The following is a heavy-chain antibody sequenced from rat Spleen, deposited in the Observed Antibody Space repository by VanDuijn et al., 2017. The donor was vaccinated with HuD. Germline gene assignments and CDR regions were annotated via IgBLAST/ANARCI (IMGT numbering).Heavy chain of an antibody. CDR2: ISPSGATT. CDR1: GFTLSDYV. CDR3: TRVQAYYGYTYFDY. D-gene: IGHD1-9*01. V-gene: IGHV5-19*01. Sequence: EVQLVETGGDLVQPGRSLKLSCAASGFTLSDYVMHWIRQAPTKGLEWVTSISPSGATTNYRDSVKGRFTISRDNAKSTLYLQMNSLRSEDTATYYCTRVQAYYGYTYFDYWGQGVMVTVSS. J-gene: IGHJ2*01.